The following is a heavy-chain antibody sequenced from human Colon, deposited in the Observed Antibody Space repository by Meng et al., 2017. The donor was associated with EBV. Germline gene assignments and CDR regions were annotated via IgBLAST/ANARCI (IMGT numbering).Heavy chain of an antibody. CDR2: INHSGST. CDR3: ARGLAWFRELLSINWFDP. Sequence: QLQLQQLGAGLLKPSETLALTCACYGGSFSGYYWTWIRQPPGKGLEWIGEINHSGSTNYNPSLKSRVTISVDTSKNQFSLKLSSVTAADTAVYYCARGLAWFRELLSINWFDPWGQGTLVTVSS. CDR1: GGSFSGYY. J-gene: IGHJ5*02. V-gene: IGHV4-34*02. D-gene: IGHD3-10*01.